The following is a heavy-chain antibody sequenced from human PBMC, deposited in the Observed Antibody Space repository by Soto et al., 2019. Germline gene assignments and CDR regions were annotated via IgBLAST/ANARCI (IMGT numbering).Heavy chain of an antibody. CDR3: ARGYFDWYDAFDI. V-gene: IGHV1-46*03. D-gene: IGHD3-9*01. CDR1: GYTFTSYY. Sequence: QVQLVQSGAEVKKPGASVKVSCKASGYTFTSYYMHWVRQAPGQGLEWMGIINPSGGSASYAQKCQGRVTMTRDTSTSTVYMELSSLRSEDTAVYYCARGYFDWYDAFDIWGQGTMVTVSS. CDR2: INPSGGSA. J-gene: IGHJ3*02.